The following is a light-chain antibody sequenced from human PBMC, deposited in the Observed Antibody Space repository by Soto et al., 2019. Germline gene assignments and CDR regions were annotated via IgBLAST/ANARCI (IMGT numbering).Light chain of an antibody. CDR2: DAY. V-gene: IGKV3-20*01. CDR3: KQYGSSPWT. J-gene: IGKJ1*01. Sequence: ESVLTQSPATLSLSPGERATLSCKASPSVSNSLAWYQHKPGQAPRLLIYDAYNRATGVQTRFSGSGSGTDFTLTLTRLQPEDFAVYYCKQYGSSPWTSGQGTKVDIK. CDR1: PSVSNS.